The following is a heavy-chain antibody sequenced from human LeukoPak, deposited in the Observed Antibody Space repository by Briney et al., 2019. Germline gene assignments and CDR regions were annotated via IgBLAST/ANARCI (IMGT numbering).Heavy chain of an antibody. CDR1: GLTFSKYW. J-gene: IGHJ4*02. CDR2: INTDGTVT. D-gene: IGHD6-19*01. Sequence: SGGSLRLSCAASGLTFSKYWMLWVSQAPGKGLESVSRINTDGTVTTYADSVKGRFTVSRDNADNTMFLQMNSVRDEDTAVYYCATKQWLAPPPDSWGQGTPVTVSS. V-gene: IGHV3-74*01. CDR3: ATKQWLAPPPDS.